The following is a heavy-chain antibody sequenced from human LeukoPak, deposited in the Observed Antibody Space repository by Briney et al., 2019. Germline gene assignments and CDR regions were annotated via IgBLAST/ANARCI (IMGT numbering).Heavy chain of an antibody. CDR1: GGSISSYY. V-gene: IGHV4-59*08. D-gene: IGHD4-17*01. CDR3: ARSRGVGDSSRPDFDY. CDR2: IYYSGNT. Sequence: SETLSLTCTASGGSISSYYWSWIRQPPGKGLEWIGSIYYSGNTNYNPSLKSRVTMSVDTSKNQFSLKLSSVTAADTAVYYCARSRGVGDSSRPDFDYWGQGTLVTVSS. J-gene: IGHJ4*02.